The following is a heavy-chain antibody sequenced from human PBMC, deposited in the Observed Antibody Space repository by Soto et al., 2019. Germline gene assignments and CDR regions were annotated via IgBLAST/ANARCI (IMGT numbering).Heavy chain of an antibody. CDR1: GYTFTSYD. D-gene: IGHD6-13*01. Sequence: QVQLVQSGAEVKKPGASVKVSCKASGYTFTSYDINWVRQATGQGLEWMGWMNPNSGNTGYAKKFQGRVTMTRNTSISTAYMGLSSLRSEDTAVYYCARRGYSSSWYYYYYYGMDVWGQGTTVTVSS. V-gene: IGHV1-8*01. CDR3: ARRGYSSSWYYYYYYGMDV. CDR2: MNPNSGNT. J-gene: IGHJ6*02.